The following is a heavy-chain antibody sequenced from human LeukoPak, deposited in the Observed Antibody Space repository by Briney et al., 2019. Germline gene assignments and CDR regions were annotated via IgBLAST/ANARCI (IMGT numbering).Heavy chain of an antibody. CDR1: GFTFSSYA. CDR3: AKDSDYYYYYGMDV. J-gene: IGHJ6*02. CDR2: IYSGGST. Sequence: TGGSLRLSCAASGFTFSSYAMSWVRQAPGKGLEWVSVIYSGGSTYYADSVKGRFTISRDNSKNTLYLQMNSLRAEDTAVYYCAKDSDYYYYYGMDVWGQGTTVTVSS. V-gene: IGHV3-66*01.